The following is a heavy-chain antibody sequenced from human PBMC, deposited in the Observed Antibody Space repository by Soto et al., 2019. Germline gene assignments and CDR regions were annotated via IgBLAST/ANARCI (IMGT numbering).Heavy chain of an antibody. CDR1: GGSISNGGYY. CDR2: IYFSGST. V-gene: IGHV4-31*11. J-gene: IGHJ6*03. CDR3: ARASHSQQPNHRWGVCYMDV. D-gene: IGHD6-13*01. Sequence: QLQLQESGPGLVKPSQTLSLTCAVSGGSISNGGYYWSWIRQHPGKGLEWIGSIYFSGSTYYNPSLKSRVTISVATPQNQFSLNLSSVPAADTAVYYCARASHSQQPNHRWGVCYMDVWGKGTTVTVSS.